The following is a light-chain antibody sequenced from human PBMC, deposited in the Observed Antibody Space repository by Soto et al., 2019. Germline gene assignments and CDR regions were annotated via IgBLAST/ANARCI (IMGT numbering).Light chain of an antibody. Sequence: EIVWTQSPATLSLSPGERATLSCRASQSVSSYLAWYQQKPGQAPRLLIYDASNRATGIPARFSGSGSGTDFTLTISSLEHEDFAVYYCQQRSNWPGTFGPGTKVDIK. CDR1: QSVSSY. CDR2: DAS. J-gene: IGKJ3*01. V-gene: IGKV3-11*01. CDR3: QQRSNWPGT.